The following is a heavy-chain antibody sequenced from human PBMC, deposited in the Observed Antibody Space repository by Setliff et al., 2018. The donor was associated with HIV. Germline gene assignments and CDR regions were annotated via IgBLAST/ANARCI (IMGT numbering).Heavy chain of an antibody. V-gene: IGHV1-69-2*01. CDR2: VDPEDGET. Sequence: GASVKVSCKASGYTFTDYYMHWVQQAPGKGLEWMGRVDPEDGETIYAQKFQGRVTMTTDTSTSTAYMELRSLRSDDTAVYYCARGTTPLGWFDPWGQGTLVTVSS. D-gene: IGHD2-2*01. CDR3: ARGTTPLGWFDP. CDR1: GYTFTDYY. J-gene: IGHJ5*02.